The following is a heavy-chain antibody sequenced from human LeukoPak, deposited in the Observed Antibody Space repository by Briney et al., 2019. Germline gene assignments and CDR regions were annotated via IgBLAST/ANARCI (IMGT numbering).Heavy chain of an antibody. D-gene: IGHD5-24*01. CDR3: ARDGDGYNYGWYFYY. Sequence: SLCLSCAASGFTFSSYALHCVRQAPGKELQWGAVISYDGSNKYYADSVKGRFTISRDNSKNTLYLQMNSLRAEDTAVYYCARDGDGYNYGWYFYYWGQGTLVTVSS. V-gene: IGHV3-30*04. CDR2: ISYDGSNK. J-gene: IGHJ4*02. CDR1: GFTFSSYA.